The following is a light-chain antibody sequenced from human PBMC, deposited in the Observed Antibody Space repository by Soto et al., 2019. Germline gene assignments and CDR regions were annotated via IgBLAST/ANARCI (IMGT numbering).Light chain of an antibody. V-gene: IGLV2-14*01. CDR2: EVN. J-gene: IGLJ1*01. CDR3: SSYSSSSTKV. Sequence: QSVLTQPASVSGSPGQSITISCTGSSSDIGGYDYVAWYQQYPGKAPQLIIYEVNNRPSGISNRFSASKSGNTASLTISGLQAEDEADYYCSSYSSSSTKVFGTGTKVTVL. CDR1: SSDIGGYDY.